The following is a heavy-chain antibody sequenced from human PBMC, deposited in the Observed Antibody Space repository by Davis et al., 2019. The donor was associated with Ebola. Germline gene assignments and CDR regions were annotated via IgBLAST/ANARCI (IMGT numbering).Heavy chain of an antibody. D-gene: IGHD3-10*01. CDR3: ARGRSYYYGSGSYYSY. J-gene: IGHJ4*02. V-gene: IGHV4-34*01. Sequence: SQTLSLTCAVYGGSFSGYYWSWIRQPPGKGLEWIGELNHSGSTNYNPSLKSRVTISVDTSKNHFSLKLSSVTAADTAVYYCARGRSYYYGSGSYYSYWGQGTLVTVSS. CDR1: GGSFSGYY. CDR2: LNHSGST.